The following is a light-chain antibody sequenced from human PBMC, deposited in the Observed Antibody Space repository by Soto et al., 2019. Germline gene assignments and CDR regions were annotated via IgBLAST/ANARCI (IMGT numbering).Light chain of an antibody. CDR3: QQYNTYSLT. CDR1: QSLSGW. CDR2: KAS. J-gene: IGKJ1*01. V-gene: IGKV1-5*03. Sequence: DIQMTQSPSTLSASVGDRVTITCRASQSLSGWLAWYQHKPGKAPKLLIYKASSLDSGVPSRFSGSGSGTGFTLTISSLQPDDFATYYCQQYNTYSLTFGPGTKVDIK.